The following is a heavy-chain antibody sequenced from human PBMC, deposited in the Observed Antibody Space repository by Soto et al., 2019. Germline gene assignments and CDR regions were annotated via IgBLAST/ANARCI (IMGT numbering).Heavy chain of an antibody. V-gene: IGHV4-61*03. Sequence: QVQLQGSAPGLVKPSETLSLTCIVSGDSVTSGSYYWTWLRQPPGKGLEWIGYISYTGRTKYNPSLQSRVTISVDTSKNDFSLNLSSVTAADTAVYFCAREWGLLPYYVMNVWGHGTAVTVSS. CDR2: ISYTGRT. J-gene: IGHJ6*02. D-gene: IGHD7-27*01. CDR1: GDSVTSGSYY. CDR3: AREWGLLPYYVMNV.